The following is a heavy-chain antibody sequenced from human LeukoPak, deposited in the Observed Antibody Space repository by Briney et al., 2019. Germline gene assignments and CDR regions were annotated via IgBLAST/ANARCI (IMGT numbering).Heavy chain of an antibody. CDR3: ARGYCSSTSCHPESDFDY. D-gene: IGHD2-2*01. V-gene: IGHV3-30*02. CDR1: GFTFSSYW. J-gene: IGHJ4*02. Sequence: GGSLRLSCAASGFTFSSYWMSWVRQAPGKGLEWVAFIRYDGSNKYYADSVKGRFTISRDNSKNTLYLQMNSLRAEDTAVYYCARGYCSSTSCHPESDFDYWGQGTLVTVSS. CDR2: IRYDGSNK.